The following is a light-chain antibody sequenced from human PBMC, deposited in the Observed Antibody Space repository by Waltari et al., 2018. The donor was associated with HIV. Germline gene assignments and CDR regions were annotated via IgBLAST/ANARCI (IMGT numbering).Light chain of an antibody. V-gene: IGLV1-44*01. CDR2: SNN. J-gene: IGLJ2*01. CDR1: SSNIGNNA. Sequence: QSVLTQPPSASGTPGQRVTISCSGSSSNIGNNAVSWYQQFPGTAPKLLIYSNNQQPSGVPDRFSGAKSGTSASLAISGLQSEDEANYYCETLDDNLNGPVFGGGTKLTVL. CDR3: ETLDDNLNGPV.